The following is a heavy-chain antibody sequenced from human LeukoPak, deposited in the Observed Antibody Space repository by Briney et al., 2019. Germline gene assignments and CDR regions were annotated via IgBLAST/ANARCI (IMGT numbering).Heavy chain of an antibody. V-gene: IGHV3-21*01. D-gene: IGHD3-3*01. CDR1: GFTFSSYA. Sequence: TGGSLRLSCAASGFTFSSYAMSWVRQAPGKGLEWVSAISSSSSYIYYADSVKGRFTISRDNAKNSLYLQMNSLRAEDTAVYYCARQGITIFGVVIPDAFDIWGQGTMVTVSS. CDR3: ARQGITIFGVVIPDAFDI. CDR2: ISSSSSYI. J-gene: IGHJ3*02.